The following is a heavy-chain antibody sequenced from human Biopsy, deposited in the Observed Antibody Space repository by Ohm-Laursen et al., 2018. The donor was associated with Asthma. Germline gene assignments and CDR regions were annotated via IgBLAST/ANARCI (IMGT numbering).Heavy chain of an antibody. Sequence: AASVKVSCNASGDSLGSFINYAISWVRQAPRQGLEWMGRRIPVLGTADYAPMFEGRVTITADESTSTAYLELTSLRFEDTAVYYCARGYSGTDRIVYYYSGMEVWGQGTTVTVSS. CDR3: ARGYSGTDRIVYYYSGMEV. CDR2: RIPVLGTA. CDR1: GDSLGSFINYA. D-gene: IGHD5-12*01. V-gene: IGHV1-69*11. J-gene: IGHJ6*02.